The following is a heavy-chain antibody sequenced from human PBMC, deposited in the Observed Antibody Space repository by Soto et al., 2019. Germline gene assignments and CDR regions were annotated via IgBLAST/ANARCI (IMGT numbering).Heavy chain of an antibody. CDR1: GFTFSSYG. CDR2: IWYDGSNK. D-gene: IGHD5-12*01. J-gene: IGHJ6*02. CDR3: ARVGPSGSYYYYGMDV. Sequence: QVQLVESGGGVVQPGRSLRLSCAASGFTFSSYGMHWVRQAPGKGLEWVAVIWYDGSNKYYADSVKGRFTISRDNSKNTLYLQMNSLRAEDTAVYYCARVGPSGSYYYYGMDVWAKGPRSPSP. V-gene: IGHV3-33*01.